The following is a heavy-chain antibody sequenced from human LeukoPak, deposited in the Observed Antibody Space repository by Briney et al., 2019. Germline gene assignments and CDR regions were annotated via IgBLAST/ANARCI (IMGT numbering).Heavy chain of an antibody. D-gene: IGHD2-21*01. CDR3: ARTHCGGDCYLSDYYYMDV. CDR1: GGSISSYY. CDR2: IYYSGST. V-gene: IGHV4-59*01. J-gene: IGHJ6*03. Sequence: PSETLSPTCTVSGGSISSYYWSWIRQPPGKGLEWIGYIYYSGSTNYNPSLKSRVTISADTSKNQFSLKLSSVTAADTAVYYCARTHCGGDCYLSDYYYMDVWGKGTTVTVSS.